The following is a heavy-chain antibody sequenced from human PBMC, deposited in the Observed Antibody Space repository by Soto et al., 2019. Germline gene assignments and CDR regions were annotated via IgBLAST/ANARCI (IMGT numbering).Heavy chain of an antibody. J-gene: IGHJ3*02. V-gene: IGHV3-30*18. CDR3: AKEGAGAFDI. CDR1: GFTFSSYG. CDR2: ISYDGSNK. Sequence: QVQLVESGGGVVQPGRSLRLSCAASGFTFSSYGMHWVRQAPGKGLEWVAVISYDGSNKYYADSVKGRFTISRGNSKNTLYLQMNSLRAEDTAVYYCAKEGAGAFDIWGQGTMVTVSS.